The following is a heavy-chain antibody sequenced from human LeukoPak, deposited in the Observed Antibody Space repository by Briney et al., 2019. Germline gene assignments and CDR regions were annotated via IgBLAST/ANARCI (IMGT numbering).Heavy chain of an antibody. D-gene: IGHD2-2*01. V-gene: IGHV7-4-1*02. CDR3: ARNLRYCSSTSCRGNWFDP. CDR1: GYTFTSHA. Sequence: ASVKVSCKASGYTFTSHAMNWVRQAHGQGLEWMGGVNTNTRNPTYAQGFTGRFVFSLDTSVSTAYLQISSLKAEDTAVYYCARNLRYCSSTSCRGNWFDPWGQGTLVTVSS. J-gene: IGHJ5*02. CDR2: VNTNTRNP.